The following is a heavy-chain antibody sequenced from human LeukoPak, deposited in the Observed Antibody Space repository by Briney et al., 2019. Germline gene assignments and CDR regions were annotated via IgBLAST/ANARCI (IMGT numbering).Heavy chain of an antibody. Sequence: SVKVFCKASGGTFSSYAISWVRQAPGQGLEWMGGIIPIFGTANYAQKFQGRVTITADESTSTAYMELSSLRSEDTAVYYCARVVQEYSSSSRRFDYWGQGTLVTVSS. CDR3: ARVVQEYSSSSRRFDY. J-gene: IGHJ4*02. V-gene: IGHV1-69*13. D-gene: IGHD6-6*01. CDR2: IIPIFGTA. CDR1: GGTFSSYA.